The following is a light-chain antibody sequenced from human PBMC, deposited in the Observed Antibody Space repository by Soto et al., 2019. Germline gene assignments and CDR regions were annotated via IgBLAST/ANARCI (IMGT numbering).Light chain of an antibody. CDR2: GAS. CDR1: QSVSSSF. J-gene: IGKJ1*01. V-gene: IGKV3-20*01. Sequence: EIVLTQSPGTLSLSPGERATLSCRASQSVSSSFLAWYQQKPGQAPRLLIYGASSRATGIPDRFSGSGSGTGFPLTVSRLESEDVAVYYCQQYDSSPWTIGQGTKVEIK. CDR3: QQYDSSPWT.